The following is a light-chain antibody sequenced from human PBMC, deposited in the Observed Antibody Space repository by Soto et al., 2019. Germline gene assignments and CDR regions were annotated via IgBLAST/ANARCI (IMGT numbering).Light chain of an antibody. Sequence: EIVMTQSPVTLSVSPGGRATLSCRASQSISDTLAWYQQKPGQAPRLLIHGASTRAPGFPARFSGSGSGTDFTLTISSLQSEDFAVYYCQQYNNWPPFTFGPGTKVDIK. V-gene: IGKV3-15*01. J-gene: IGKJ3*01. CDR3: QQYNNWPPFT. CDR2: GAS. CDR1: QSISDT.